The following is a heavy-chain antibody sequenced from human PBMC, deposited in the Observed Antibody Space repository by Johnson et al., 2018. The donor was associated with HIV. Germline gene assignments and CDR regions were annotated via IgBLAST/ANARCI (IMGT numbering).Heavy chain of an antibody. V-gene: IGHV3-15*01. CDR2: IKSKTDGGTT. CDR1: GFTFSNAW. CDR3: TTDLASDAFDI. Sequence: VQLLESGGGLVKPGGSLRLSCAASGFTFSNAWMSWVRQAPGKGLEWVGRIKSKTDGGTTDYAAPVKGICTISRDDSKNTRYLQMNSLKTEYTAVYYCTTDLASDAFDIWGQGTMVTVSS. J-gene: IGHJ3*02.